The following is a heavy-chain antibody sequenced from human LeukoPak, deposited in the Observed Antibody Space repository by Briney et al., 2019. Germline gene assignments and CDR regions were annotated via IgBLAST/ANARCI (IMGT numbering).Heavy chain of an antibody. J-gene: IGHJ2*01. CDR1: GGSISSYY. D-gene: IGHD2-2*01. Sequence: SSETLSLTCTVSGGSISSYYWSWIRQPAGKGLGWIGRIYSSRSTNYNPSLKSRVTMSVDTSKNQFSLKLSSVTAAGTAAYYCARGQYHLLYWYFDLWGRGTLVTVSS. V-gene: IGHV4-4*07. CDR2: IYSSRST. CDR3: ARGQYHLLYWYFDL.